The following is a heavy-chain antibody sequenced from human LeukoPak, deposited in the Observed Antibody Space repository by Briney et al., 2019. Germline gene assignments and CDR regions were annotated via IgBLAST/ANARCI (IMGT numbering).Heavy chain of an antibody. Sequence: GASVKVSCKASGYTFTNNYIHWMRQAPGQGLEWMGWINPNGGATRFAQKFQGRVSMTRDTSITTANMDLSSLRSDDTAVYYCARDRPHTSMNAFDVWGQGTLVTVPS. CDR1: GYTFTNNY. CDR3: ARDRPHTSMNAFDV. CDR2: INPNGGAT. D-gene: IGHD1-26*01. V-gene: IGHV1-2*02. J-gene: IGHJ3*01.